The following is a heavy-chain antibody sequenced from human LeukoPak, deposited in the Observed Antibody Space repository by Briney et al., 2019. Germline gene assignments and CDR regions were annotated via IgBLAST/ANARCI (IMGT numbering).Heavy chain of an antibody. CDR3: ARPNDYGDHAVPRPFDL. D-gene: IGHD4-17*01. CDR2: IKRDGSET. CDR1: GFTFSRYW. J-gene: IGHJ2*01. V-gene: IGHV3-7*01. Sequence: GGSLRLSCATSGFTFSRYWMTWVRQAPGKGLEWVANIKRDGSETYYVDSVKGRFTISRDNVKNSLYLQMNSLRSEDTAVYYCARPNDYGDHAVPRPFDLWGRGTLATVSS.